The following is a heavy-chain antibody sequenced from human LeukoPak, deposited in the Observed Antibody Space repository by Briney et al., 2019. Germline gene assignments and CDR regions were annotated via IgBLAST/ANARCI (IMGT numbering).Heavy chain of an antibody. CDR3: ARDRTGNNDFWSGYTTFFDY. D-gene: IGHD3-3*01. V-gene: IGHV3-7*01. J-gene: IGHJ4*02. Sequence: GGSLRLSCAASRFTFTSYWMSWARQAPGKGLEWVAKINKDGSEKYYVDSVKGRFTISRDNAKNSLYLQMNSLRAEDTAVYYCARDRTGNNDFWSGYTTFFDYWGQGTLVTVSS. CDR1: RFTFTSYW. CDR2: INKDGSEK.